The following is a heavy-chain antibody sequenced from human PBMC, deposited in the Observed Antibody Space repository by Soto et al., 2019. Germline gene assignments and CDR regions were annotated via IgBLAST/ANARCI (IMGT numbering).Heavy chain of an antibody. V-gene: IGHV1-46*01. CDR2: FNPTGDTA. Sequence: ASVKVSCKASGYTLTSYYIHWVRQAPGQGLEWMGIFNPTGDTASYAQKLQGRVTMTRDTSTGTAYMELGSLRSEDTAVYYCARGGRIVDTGIGYYYYHAMDVWGQGTTVTVSS. D-gene: IGHD5-18*01. CDR3: ARGGRIVDTGIGYYYYHAMDV. J-gene: IGHJ6*02. CDR1: GYTLTSYY.